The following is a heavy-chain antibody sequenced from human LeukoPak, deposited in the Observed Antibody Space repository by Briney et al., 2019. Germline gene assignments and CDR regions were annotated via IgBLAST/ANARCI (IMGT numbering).Heavy chain of an antibody. CDR2: IYPGDSDT. J-gene: IGHJ3*02. D-gene: IGHD3-22*01. Sequence: GESLKISCTGSGYSFTSYWIGWVRQMPGKGLEWMGIIYPGDSDTRYSPSFQGQVTISADKSISTAYLQWSSLKASDTAIYYCARAMNDYYDSSGYYYGAFDIWGQGTMVTVSS. CDR3: ARAMNDYYDSSGYYYGAFDI. V-gene: IGHV5-51*01. CDR1: GYSFTSYW.